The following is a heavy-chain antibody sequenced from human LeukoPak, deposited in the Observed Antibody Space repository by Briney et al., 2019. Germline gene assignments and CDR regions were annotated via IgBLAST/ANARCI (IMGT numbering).Heavy chain of an antibody. CDR1: GFTFSDYG. J-gene: IGHJ4*02. CDR3: AKDSRSVVVTVDTYYFDY. Sequence: GGSLRLSCAASGFTFSDYGMDWVRQAPGKGLEWVAFIRFDGSNKYYADSVRDRFTISRDNSKSTLYLQMNSLRDEDTAVYYCAKDSRSVVVTVDTYYFDYWGQGTLVTVSS. D-gene: IGHD2-21*02. V-gene: IGHV3-30*02. CDR2: IRFDGSNK.